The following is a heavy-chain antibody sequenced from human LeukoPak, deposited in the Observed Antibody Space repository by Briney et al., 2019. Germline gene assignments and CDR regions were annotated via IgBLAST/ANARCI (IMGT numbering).Heavy chain of an antibody. D-gene: IGHD6-13*01. Sequence: SVKVSCKASGGTFSSYAISWVRQAPGQGLEWMGGIIPIFGTANYAQKFQGRVTMTRNTSISTAYMELSSLRSEDTAVYYCARGKKAIAAVGTWVFDYWGQGTLVTVSS. V-gene: IGHV1-69*05. CDR3: ARGKKAIAAVGTWVFDY. J-gene: IGHJ4*02. CDR1: GGTFSSYA. CDR2: IIPIFGTA.